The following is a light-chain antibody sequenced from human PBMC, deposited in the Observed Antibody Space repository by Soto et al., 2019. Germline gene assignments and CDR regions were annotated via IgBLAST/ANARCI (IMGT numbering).Light chain of an antibody. CDR2: DAS. CDR1: QTITNW. V-gene: IGKV1-5*01. Sequence: DIRMTQSPSILSASVGDRVTITCRSSQTITNWLAWYQQKPGKAPRLLIYDASSLESWVPSRFSGSGSGTEFTLTISSLQSEDFATYYCQQYKSFWTFGQGTKVDIK. J-gene: IGKJ1*01. CDR3: QQYKSFWT.